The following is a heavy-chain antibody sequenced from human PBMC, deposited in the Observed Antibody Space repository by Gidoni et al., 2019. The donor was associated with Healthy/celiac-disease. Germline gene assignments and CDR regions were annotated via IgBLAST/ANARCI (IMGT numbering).Heavy chain of an antibody. CDR1: GFTFSSYA. J-gene: IGHJ5*02. V-gene: IGHV3-23*01. CDR3: AKDRPYYYGSGSSINWFDP. Sequence: EVQLLESGGGLVQPGGSLRLSCAASGFTFSSYAMSWVRQAPGKGLGWVSAISGSGGSTYYADSVQVRFTISRDNSKNTLYLQMNSLRAEDTAVYYCAKDRPYYYGSGSSINWFDPWGQGTLVTVSS. CDR2: ISGSGGST. D-gene: IGHD3-10*01.